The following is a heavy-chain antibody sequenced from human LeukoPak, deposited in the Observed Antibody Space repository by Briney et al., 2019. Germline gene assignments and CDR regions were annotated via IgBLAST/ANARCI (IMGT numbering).Heavy chain of an antibody. CDR3: ARGYYDSNDSNRSNWFDP. CDR1: GFTFSNYA. D-gene: IGHD3-22*01. Sequence: GGSLRLSCAASGFTFSNYAMNWVRQAPGKGLEWVSGITGNGGYKYYADSVKGRFTISSDNDKHTLYLQMSSLRAEDTAVYYCARGYYDSNDSNRSNWFDPWGQGTLVTVSS. J-gene: IGHJ5*02. V-gene: IGHV3-23*01. CDR2: ITGNGGYK.